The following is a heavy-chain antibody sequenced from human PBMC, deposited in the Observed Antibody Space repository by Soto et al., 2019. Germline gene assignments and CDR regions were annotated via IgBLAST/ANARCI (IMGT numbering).Heavy chain of an antibody. V-gene: IGHV3-7*03. D-gene: IGHD3-16*01. Sequence: HPGGSLRLSCAASGFTFSSYWMRWVRQAPGKGLEWVANMNQDGGQKYYVDSVKGRFTISRDNAQNSLYLQMSSLRAEDTAVYYRARGGFWALDIWGQGTMVTVSS. J-gene: IGHJ3*02. CDR3: ARGGFWALDI. CDR1: GFTFSSYW. CDR2: MNQDGGQK.